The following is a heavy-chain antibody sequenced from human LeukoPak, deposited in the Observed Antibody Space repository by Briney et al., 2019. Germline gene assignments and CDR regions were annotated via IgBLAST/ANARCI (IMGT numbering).Heavy chain of an antibody. CDR3: AKDFSLYYDSSGYFDY. Sequence: GGSLRLSCAASGFTFSSYAMSRVRQAPGKGLEWVSAISGSGGSTYYADSVKGRFTISRDNSKNTLYLQMNSLRAEDTAVYYCAKDFSLYYDSSGYFDYWGQGTLVTVSS. J-gene: IGHJ4*02. V-gene: IGHV3-23*01. CDR1: GFTFSSYA. CDR2: ISGSGGST. D-gene: IGHD3-22*01.